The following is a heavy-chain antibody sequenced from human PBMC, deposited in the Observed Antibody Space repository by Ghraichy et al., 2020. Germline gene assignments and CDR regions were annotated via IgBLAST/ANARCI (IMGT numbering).Heavy chain of an antibody. D-gene: IGHD2-2*01. V-gene: IGHV3-48*02. J-gene: IGHJ6*02. CDR2: ISSSSSTI. CDR1: GFTFSSYS. CDR3: ARAGYCSSTSCHYYYYGIVV. Sequence: GESLNISCAASGFTFSSYSMNWVRQAPGKGLEWVSYISSSSSTIYYADSVKGRFTISRDNAKNSLYLQMNSLRDEDTAVYYCARAGYCSSTSCHYYYYGIVVCGQGTTVTISS.